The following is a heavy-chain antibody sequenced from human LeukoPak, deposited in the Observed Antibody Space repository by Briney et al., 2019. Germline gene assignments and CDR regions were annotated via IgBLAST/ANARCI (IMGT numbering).Heavy chain of an antibody. CDR3: ARGRGAAADPRDAPGWYYYYYYMDV. J-gene: IGHJ6*03. V-gene: IGHV1-18*01. CDR1: GYTFTSYG. Sequence: ASVRVSCKASGYTFTSYGISWVRQAPGQGLEWMGWISAYNGNTNYAQKLQGRVTMTTGTSTSTAYMELRSLRSDDTAVYYCARGRGAAADPRDAPGWYYYYYYMDVWGKGTTVTVSS. CDR2: ISAYNGNT. D-gene: IGHD6-13*01.